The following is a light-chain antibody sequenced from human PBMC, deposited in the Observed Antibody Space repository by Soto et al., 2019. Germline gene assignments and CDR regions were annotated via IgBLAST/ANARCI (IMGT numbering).Light chain of an antibody. CDR2: GVS. CDR1: QGLVYTDGNTY. V-gene: IGKV2-30*01. CDR3: MQCSPLPLT. J-gene: IGKJ4*01. Sequence: DVVMTQSPLSLPVTLGQPASISCRSSQGLVYTDGNTYLNWFQQRPGQSPRRLIYGVSNRDSGGPDRFSGSGSSNDFTLKIRRVGAGDVGIYFWMQCSPLPLTFGGGTNVEIK.